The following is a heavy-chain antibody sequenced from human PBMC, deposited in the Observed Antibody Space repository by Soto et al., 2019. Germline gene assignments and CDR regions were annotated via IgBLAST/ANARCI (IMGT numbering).Heavy chain of an antibody. Sequence: QVQLQESGPGLVKPSQTLSLTCTVSGGSISSDGYYWSWNRHHPAKGLEWIGYIYYSGSTYYNPSLKSLVTVSVDPSKNQFSRKLSSVTAADTAVYYCASGEYSSSSVGFNCWGQGTLVAVSS. J-gene: IGHJ4*02. V-gene: IGHV4-31*01. CDR2: IYYSGST. CDR1: GGSISSDGYY. CDR3: ASGEYSSSSVGFNC. D-gene: IGHD6-6*01.